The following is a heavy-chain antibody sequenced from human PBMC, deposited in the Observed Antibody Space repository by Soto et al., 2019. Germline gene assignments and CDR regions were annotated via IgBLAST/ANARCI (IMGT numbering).Heavy chain of an antibody. CDR2: ISAYNGNT. V-gene: IGHV1-18*01. D-gene: IGHD3-16*02. Sequence: QVRLVQSGAEVKKPGASVKVSCKASGYTFTSYGISWVRQAPGQGLEWMGWISAYNGNTNYAQKLQGRVTMTTDTSTSIAYSEVKSVTIDDTALYYCARARVVWGSYQDGDYWGQGTLVHVFS. J-gene: IGHJ4*02. CDR1: GYTFTSYG. CDR3: ARARVVWGSYQDGDY.